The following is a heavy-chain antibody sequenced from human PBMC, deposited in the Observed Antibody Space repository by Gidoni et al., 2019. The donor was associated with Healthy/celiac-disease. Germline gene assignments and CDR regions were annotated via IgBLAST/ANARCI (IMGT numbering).Heavy chain of an antibody. J-gene: IGHJ6*02. CDR1: GFTFSSYS. V-gene: IGHV3-21*01. CDR2: IRSSSSYI. Sequence: EVQLVESGGGLVKPGGSLRLSCAASGFTFSSYSMTWVRQATGKGLEWVSSIRSSSSYIYYADSVKGRFTISRDNAKNSLYLQMNSLRAEDTAVYYCARDPGIAARPRYYYGMDVWGQGTTVTVSS. CDR3: ARDPGIAARPRYYYGMDV. D-gene: IGHD6-6*01.